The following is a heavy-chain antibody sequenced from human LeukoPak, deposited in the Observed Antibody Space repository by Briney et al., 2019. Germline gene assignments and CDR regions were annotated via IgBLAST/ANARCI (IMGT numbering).Heavy chain of an antibody. CDR1: GGSISSYY. J-gene: IGHJ4*02. CDR3: ARVSAATIDY. D-gene: IGHD2-15*01. V-gene: IGHV4-59*01. Sequence: SETLSLTCTVSGGSISSYYWSWIRQPPGKGLEWIGYIYYGGSTNYNPSLKSRVTISVDTSKNQFSLKLSSVTAADTAVYYCARVSAATIDYWGQGTLVTVSS. CDR2: IYYGGST.